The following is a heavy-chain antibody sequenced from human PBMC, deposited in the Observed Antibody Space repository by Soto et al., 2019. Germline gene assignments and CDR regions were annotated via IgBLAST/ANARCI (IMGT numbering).Heavy chain of an antibody. CDR2: IYSIGST. V-gene: IGHV3-23*03. CDR1: GFTFSTYA. J-gene: IGHJ4*02. CDR3: AREWAT. Sequence: DVQLLESGGGLAQPGGSLRISCTASGFTFSTYAMDWVRQAPGKGLEWVSVIYSIGSTHYADSVKGRFTISRDNSKNTLYLQMNSLGAEDTAMYYCAREWATWGQGTLVTVSS. D-gene: IGHD1-26*01.